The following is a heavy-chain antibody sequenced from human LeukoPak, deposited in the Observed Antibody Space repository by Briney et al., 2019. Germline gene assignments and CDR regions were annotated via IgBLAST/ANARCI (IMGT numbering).Heavy chain of an antibody. CDR2: IIPIFGTA. J-gene: IGHJ6*02. CDR1: GGTFSSYA. D-gene: IGHD2-2*01. V-gene: IGHV1-69*13. CDR3: ASPRYCSSTSCYGYYYYYGMDV. Sequence: ASVKVSCKASGGTFSSYAISWVRQAPGQGLEWMGGIIPIFGTANYAQKSQGRVTITADESTSTAYMELSSLRSEDTAVYYCASPRYCSSTSCYGYYYYYGMDVWGQGTTVTVSS.